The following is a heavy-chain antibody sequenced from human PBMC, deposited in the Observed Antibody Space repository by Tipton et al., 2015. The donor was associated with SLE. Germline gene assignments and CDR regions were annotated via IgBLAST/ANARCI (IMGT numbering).Heavy chain of an antibody. CDR2: IYTSGST. Sequence: TLSLTCTVPGGSISSGSYYWSWIRQPAGKGLEWIGRIYTSGSTNYNPSLKSRVTISVDTSKNQFSLKLSSVTAADTAVYYCAGELVVVPADYYYYMDVWGKGTTVTVSS. CDR1: GGSISSGSYY. V-gene: IGHV4-61*02. CDR3: AGELVVVPADYYYYMDV. D-gene: IGHD2-2*01. J-gene: IGHJ6*03.